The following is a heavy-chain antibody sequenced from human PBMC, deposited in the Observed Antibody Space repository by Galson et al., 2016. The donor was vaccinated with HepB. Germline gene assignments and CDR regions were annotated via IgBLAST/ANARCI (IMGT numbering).Heavy chain of an antibody. CDR1: GFTFDTYA. CDR3: AKVGPLRFVEWFYNWFDP. D-gene: IGHD3-3*01. Sequence: SLRLSCAASGFTFDTYAMNWVRQAPGKGLQWVLSISGTGITTYYADSVRGRFTVSRDNSKNTLFLQMNNLRADDTAVYYCAKVGPLRFVEWFYNWFDPWGQGTLVTVSS. J-gene: IGHJ5*02. CDR2: ISGTGITT. V-gene: IGHV3-23*01.